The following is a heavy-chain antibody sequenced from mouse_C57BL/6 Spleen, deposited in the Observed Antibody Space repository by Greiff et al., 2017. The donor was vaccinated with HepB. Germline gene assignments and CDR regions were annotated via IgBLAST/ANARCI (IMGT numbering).Heavy chain of an antibody. J-gene: IGHJ4*01. D-gene: IGHD1-1*01. CDR3: TREWVYYGSPYAMDY. CDR2: ISSGGDYI. CDR1: GFTFSSYA. Sequence: EVQGVESGEGLVKPGGSLKLSCAASGFTFSSYAMSWVRQTPEKRLEWVAYISSGGDYIYYADTVKGRFTISRDNARNTLYLQMSSLKSEDTAMYYCTREWVYYGSPYAMDYWGQGTSVTVSS. V-gene: IGHV5-9-1*02.